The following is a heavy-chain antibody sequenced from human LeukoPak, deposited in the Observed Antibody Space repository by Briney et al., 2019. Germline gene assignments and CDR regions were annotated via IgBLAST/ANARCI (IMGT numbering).Heavy chain of an antibody. J-gene: IGHJ4*02. D-gene: IGHD3-3*01. CDR2: ISSNGGST. Sequence: GGSLRLSCAASGFTFSSYAMHWVRQAPGKGLEYVSAISSNGGSTYYANSVKGRFTISRDNSKNTLYLQMGSLRAEDMAVYYCASLGYDFWSGHYDEAAFDYWGQGTLVTVSS. CDR1: GFTFSSYA. V-gene: IGHV3-64*01. CDR3: ASLGYDFWSGHYDEAAFDY.